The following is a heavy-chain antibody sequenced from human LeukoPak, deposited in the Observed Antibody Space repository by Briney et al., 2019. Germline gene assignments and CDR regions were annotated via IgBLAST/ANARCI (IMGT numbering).Heavy chain of an antibody. J-gene: IGHJ4*02. CDR1: GFTFSSYA. CDR2: IARSGGYT. Sequence: TGGSLRLSCAASGFTFSSYAMSWVRQAPGKGLEWVSAIARSGGYTYYADSVRGRFTISRDNSKNTLYLQMSSLRAEDTAVYYCAKLPAAGGDYVYMDSWGQGTLVTVSS. D-gene: IGHD3-16*01. CDR3: AKLPAAGGDYVYMDS. V-gene: IGHV3-23*01.